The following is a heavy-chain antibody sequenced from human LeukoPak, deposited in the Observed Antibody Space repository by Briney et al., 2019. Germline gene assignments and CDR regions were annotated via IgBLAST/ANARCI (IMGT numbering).Heavy chain of an antibody. J-gene: IGHJ6*02. CDR3: ARDSRHPYYYGLDV. CDR1: GGSVSNYY. Sequence: SETLSLTCSVSGGSVSNYYWSWIRQPPGKGLEWIGYVYHTGGTKYNPSLKSRVTISLDTPKNQFSLRLSSVTAADTAVYYCARDSRHPYYYGLDVWGQGTTVTVSS. CDR2: VYHTGGT. V-gene: IGHV4-59*02.